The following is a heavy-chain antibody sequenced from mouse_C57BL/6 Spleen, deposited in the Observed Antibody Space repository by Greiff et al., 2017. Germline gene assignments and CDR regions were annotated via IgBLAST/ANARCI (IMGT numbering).Heavy chain of an antibody. J-gene: IGHJ4*01. CDR3: ARRYYAMDY. Sequence: QVQLQQPGTELVKPGASVKLSCKASGYTFTSYWMHWVKQRPGQGLEWIGNLNPSNGGTNYNAKFKSKATLTVDKSSSTAYMQLSSLTSEDSAVYYCARRYYAMDYWGQGTSVTVSS. V-gene: IGHV1-53*01. CDR2: LNPSNGGT. CDR1: GYTFTSYW.